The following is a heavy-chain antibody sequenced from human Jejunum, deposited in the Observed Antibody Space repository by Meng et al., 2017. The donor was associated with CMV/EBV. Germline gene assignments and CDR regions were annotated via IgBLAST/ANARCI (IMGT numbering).Heavy chain of an antibody. V-gene: IGHV4-39*07. J-gene: IGHJ4*02. D-gene: IGHD4-17*01. Sequence: DSISRSTNFWGWIRQSPGQLPEWIGSIDYSGKTYYNLSLKSRVTISLDTSQNQFSLRLNSVTAADTAVYYCARDRDVNYGLFDYWSQGTLVTVSS. CDR2: IDYSGKT. CDR1: DSISRSTNF. CDR3: ARDRDVNYGLFDY.